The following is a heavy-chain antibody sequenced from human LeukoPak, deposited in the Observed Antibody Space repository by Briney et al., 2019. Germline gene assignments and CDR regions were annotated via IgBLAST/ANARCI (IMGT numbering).Heavy chain of an antibody. CDR2: ISSSGSTI. CDR3: ARDHRNCTNGVCYTSYYFDY. V-gene: IGHV3-11*04. J-gene: IGHJ4*02. CDR1: GFTFSDYY. D-gene: IGHD2-8*01. Sequence: GGSLRLSCAASGFTFSDYYMSWIRQAPGKGLEWVSYISSSGSTIYYADSVKGRFTISRDNAKNSLYLQMSSLRAEDTAVYYCARDHRNCTNGVCYTSYYFDYWGQGTLVTVSS.